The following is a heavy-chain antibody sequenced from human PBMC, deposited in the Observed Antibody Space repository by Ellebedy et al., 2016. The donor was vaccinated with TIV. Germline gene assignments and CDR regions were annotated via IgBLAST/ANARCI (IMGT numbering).Heavy chain of an antibody. V-gene: IGHV4-61*05. Sequence: MPSETLSLTCTVSGGSISSSSYYWGWIRQPPGKGLEWIGYIYYSGSTNYNPSLKSRVTISVDTSKNQFSLKLSSVTAADTAVYYCARGYSYVLDYWGQGTLVTVSS. CDR3: ARGYSYVLDY. CDR1: GGSISSSSYY. J-gene: IGHJ4*02. CDR2: IYYSGST. D-gene: IGHD5-18*01.